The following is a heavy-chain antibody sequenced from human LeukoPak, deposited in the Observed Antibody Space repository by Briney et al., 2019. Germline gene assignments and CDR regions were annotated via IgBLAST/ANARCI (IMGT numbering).Heavy chain of an antibody. Sequence: SETLSLTCSVSGGSISSSSYYWNWIRQPPGKGLEWVVSIYYSGTTYYNSSLKSRVTISEGTSKNRFSLMLTSVTAADTAVYYCARQVSDYFYYYIDVWGEGTTVIVSS. V-gene: IGHV4-39*01. CDR1: GGSISSSSYY. CDR3: ARQVSDYFYYYIDV. J-gene: IGHJ6*03. CDR2: IYYSGTT.